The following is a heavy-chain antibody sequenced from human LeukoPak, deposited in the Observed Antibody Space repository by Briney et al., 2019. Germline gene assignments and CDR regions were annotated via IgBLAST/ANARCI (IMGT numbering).Heavy chain of an antibody. CDR1: GSTVRSDA. CDR2: ISGSGGGT. D-gene: IGHD7-27*01. V-gene: IGHV3-23*01. Sequence: GGSLRLSCAANGSTVRSDAKGWIRQAPEKGLEWVSTISGSGGGTYYADSVKGRFTISRDDSNNTLYLQMNRLKAGGTAVVYRVKELGSDRTNCFYYWGQGTLVTVPS. J-gene: IGHJ4*02. CDR3: VKELGSDRTNCFYY.